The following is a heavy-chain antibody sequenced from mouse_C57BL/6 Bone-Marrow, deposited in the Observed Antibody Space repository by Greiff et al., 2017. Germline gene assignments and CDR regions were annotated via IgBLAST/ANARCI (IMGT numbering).Heavy chain of an antibody. D-gene: IGHD2-2*01. CDR3: ERHGYYGYFDV. Sequence: QVQLQQPGAELVLPGASVKLSCKASGYTFTSYWMHWVKQRPGQGLEWIGEIGPSDSYANYNQKLQGKYTLTVDKYSSTAYMQLGSLTAEDYAVYDWERHGYYGYFDVWGTGTTVTVSS. J-gene: IGHJ1*03. CDR2: IGPSDSYA. V-gene: IGHV1-69*01. CDR1: GYTFTSYW.